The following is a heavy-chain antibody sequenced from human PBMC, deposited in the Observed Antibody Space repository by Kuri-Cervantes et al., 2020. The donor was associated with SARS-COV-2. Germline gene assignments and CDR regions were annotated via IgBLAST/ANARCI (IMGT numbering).Heavy chain of an antibody. D-gene: IGHD3-10*01. V-gene: IGHV1-69*06. CDR1: GGPLNNYV. J-gene: IGHJ5*02. CDR2: IIPIFETV. Sequence: SVKVSCKASGGPLNNYVINWVRQAPGQGLEWMGWIIPIFETVNYAQKFQGRVTITADKSTSTGYMEVSSLTSEDTAVYYCARSSGRHLYSPSGNWFDPWGQGTLVTVSS. CDR3: ARSSGRHLYSPSGNWFDP.